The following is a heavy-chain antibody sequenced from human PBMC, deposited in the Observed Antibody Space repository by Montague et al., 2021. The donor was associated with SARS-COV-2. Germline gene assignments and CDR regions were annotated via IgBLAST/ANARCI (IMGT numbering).Heavy chain of an antibody. Sequence: SETLSLTCTVSGYSISSGYYWGWIRQPPGKGLEWIGSIYHSGSTXXTPSLKSRVTISVDTSKNQFSLKLSSVTAADTAVYYCARDCYDYGSGSYQRWFDPWGQGTLVTVSS. V-gene: IGHV4-38-2*02. D-gene: IGHD3-10*01. CDR2: IYHSGST. CDR1: GYSISSGYY. CDR3: ARDCYDYGSGSYQRWFDP. J-gene: IGHJ5*02.